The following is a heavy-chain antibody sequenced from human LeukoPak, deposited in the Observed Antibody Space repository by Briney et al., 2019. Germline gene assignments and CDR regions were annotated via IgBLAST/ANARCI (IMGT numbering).Heavy chain of an antibody. CDR3: ARQGYSRGWFRYYFAY. CDR1: VGSVSSSRYD. V-gene: IGHV4-39*01. CDR2: IQYRWSP. J-gene: IGHJ4*02. Sequence: NPSELLSFTCSVAVGSVSSSRYDWGSISQPPGEWLGWVGRIQYRWSPYYKPSRKSGVTISVGTSQNQFSLKLISVTAAHTAVYYCARQGYSRGWFRYYFAYWGQGTLVTVSP. D-gene: IGHD6-19*01.